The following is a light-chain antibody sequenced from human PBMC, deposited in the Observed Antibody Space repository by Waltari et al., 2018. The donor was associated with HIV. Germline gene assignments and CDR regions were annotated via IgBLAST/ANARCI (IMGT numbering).Light chain of an antibody. CDR1: SNDVGAYHS. Sequence: QSALTQPASVSGSPGQSFTISCTGTSNDVGAYHSVSWYQQSPGKVPKLLIYDVYNRPSRISNRFSGSKSGNTAFLTISGLRAEDEADYYCASFTSGRLNVFGSGTKVTVL. J-gene: IGLJ1*01. CDR2: DVY. V-gene: IGLV2-14*01. CDR3: ASFTSGRLNV.